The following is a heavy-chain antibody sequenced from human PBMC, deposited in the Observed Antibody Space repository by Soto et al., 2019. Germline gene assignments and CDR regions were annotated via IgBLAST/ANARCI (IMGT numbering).Heavy chain of an antibody. V-gene: IGHV1-69*13. D-gene: IGHD5-18*01. CDR2: IIPIFGTA. J-gene: IGHJ6*02. Sequence: GASVKVSCKASGGTFSSYAISWVRQAPGQGLEWMGGIIPIFGTANYAQKFQGRVTITADESTSTAYMELSSLRSEDTAVYYCARRGYSYGQPYYYYGMDVWGQGTTVTVSS. CDR3: ARRGYSYGQPYYYYGMDV. CDR1: GGTFSSYA.